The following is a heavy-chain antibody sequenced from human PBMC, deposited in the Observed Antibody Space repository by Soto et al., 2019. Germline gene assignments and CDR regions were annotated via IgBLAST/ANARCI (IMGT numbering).Heavy chain of an antibody. CDR2: IYGGGST. V-gene: IGHV3-53*01. J-gene: IGHJ6*02. CDR3: ARETPVAQPAPYYYYAMDV. D-gene: IGHD4-17*01. CDR1: GFSVSSNY. Sequence: GGSLRLSCAASGFSVSSNYMGWVRQAPGKGLEWVSVIYGGGSTFYADSVKGRFTISRDDFKNTLYLQMNNLRAEDTAVYYCARETPVAQPAPYYYYAMDVWGQGTTVTVSS.